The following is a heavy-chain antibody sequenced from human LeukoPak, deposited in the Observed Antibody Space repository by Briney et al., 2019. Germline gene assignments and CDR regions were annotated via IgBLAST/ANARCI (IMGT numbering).Heavy chain of an antibody. V-gene: IGHV3-74*01. CDR2: INSDGSST. CDR3: AKDGVGAASFDY. Sequence: GGSLRLSCAASGFTFSRYWMHWVRQAPGKGLVWVSRINSDGSSTNYADSVKGRFTISRDNAKNTLYLQMNSLRAEDTAVYYCAKDGVGAASFDYWGQGTLVTVSS. CDR1: GFTFSRYW. D-gene: IGHD1-26*01. J-gene: IGHJ4*02.